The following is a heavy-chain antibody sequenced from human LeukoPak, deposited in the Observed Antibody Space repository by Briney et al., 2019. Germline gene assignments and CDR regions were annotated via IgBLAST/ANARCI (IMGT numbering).Heavy chain of an antibody. D-gene: IGHD3-10*01. CDR1: GGSFSGYY. Sequence: SETLSLTCAVYGGSFSGYYWSWIRQPPGKALEWIGEINHSGSTNHNPSLKSRVTISVDTSKNQFSLKLRSVTAADTAVNYFAREKSRDGSGSYYNISSARRFDYWGQGTLVTVSS. CDR2: INHSGST. V-gene: IGHV4-34*01. CDR3: AREKSRDGSGSYYNISSARRFDY. J-gene: IGHJ4*02.